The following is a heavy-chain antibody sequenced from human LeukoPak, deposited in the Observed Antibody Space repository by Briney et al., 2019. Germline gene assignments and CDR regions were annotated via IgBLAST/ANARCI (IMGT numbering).Heavy chain of an antibody. D-gene: IGHD3-22*01. J-gene: IGHJ5*02. CDR3: ARDHNYYDSSGYYYHPHANWFDP. Sequence: SQTLSLTCTVSGGSISSGGYYWSWIRQHPGKGLEWIGYIYYSGSTYYNPSLKSRVTISVDTSKNQFSLKLSSVTAADTAVYYCARDHNYYDSSGYYYHPHANWFDPWGQGTLVTVSS. V-gene: IGHV4-31*03. CDR1: GGSISSGGYY. CDR2: IYYSGST.